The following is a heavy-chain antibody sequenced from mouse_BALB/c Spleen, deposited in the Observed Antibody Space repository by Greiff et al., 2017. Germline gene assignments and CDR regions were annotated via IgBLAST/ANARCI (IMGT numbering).Heavy chain of an antibody. CDR1: GFTFSSYA. V-gene: IGHV5-9-4*01. J-gene: IGHJ4*01. D-gene: IGHD1-2*01. Sequence: EVQVVESGGGLVKPGGSLKLSCAASGFTFSSYAMSWVRQSPEKRLEWVAEISSGGSYTYYPDTVTGRFTISRDNAKNTLYLEMSSLRSEDTAMYYCARFITTATGYAMDYWGQGTSVTVSS. CDR2: ISSGGSYT. CDR3: ARFITTATGYAMDY.